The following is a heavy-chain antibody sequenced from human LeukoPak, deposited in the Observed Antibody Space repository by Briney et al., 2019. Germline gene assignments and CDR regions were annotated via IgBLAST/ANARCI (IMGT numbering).Heavy chain of an antibody. CDR2: INYSGTT. D-gene: IGHD3-10*01. J-gene: IGHJ5*01. CDR3: ARMVRAVHSPLSWFDS. CDR1: SGSFSDYY. V-gene: IGHV4-34*01. Sequence: SETLSLTCAVYSGSFSDYYWSWIRQPPGKGLEWIGEINYSGTTNYNPSLQSRVSISVDTSKNQFSMKLSSVTAADTAIYYCARMVRAVHSPLSWFDSWGQGTLVTVSS.